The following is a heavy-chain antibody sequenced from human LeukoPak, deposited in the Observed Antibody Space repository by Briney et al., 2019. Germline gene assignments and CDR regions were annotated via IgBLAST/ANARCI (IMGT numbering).Heavy chain of an antibody. J-gene: IGHJ4*02. Sequence: GGSLRLSCAASGFTFSSYAMSWVRQAPGKGLEWVSAISGSGGSTYYADSVKGRFTISRDNSKSTLYLQMNSLRAEDTAVYYCAKEPFLWFGESDTTFFDYWGQGTLVTVSS. D-gene: IGHD3-10*01. V-gene: IGHV3-23*01. CDR2: ISGSGGST. CDR3: AKEPFLWFGESDTTFFDY. CDR1: GFTFSSYA.